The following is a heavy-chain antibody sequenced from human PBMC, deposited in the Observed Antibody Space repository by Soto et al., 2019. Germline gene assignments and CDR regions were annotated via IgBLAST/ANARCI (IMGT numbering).Heavy chain of an antibody. Sequence: QVQLVQSGAEVKKPGSSVKVSCKASGGTFSSYTISWVRQAPGQGLEWMGRIIPILGIANYAQKLQGRVTITADKSTSTAYMELSSLRSEDTAVYYCARDRVCSSTSCYEGWFDPWGQGTLVTVSS. CDR3: ARDRVCSSTSCYEGWFDP. J-gene: IGHJ5*02. CDR1: GGTFSSYT. D-gene: IGHD2-2*01. V-gene: IGHV1-69*08. CDR2: IIPILGIA.